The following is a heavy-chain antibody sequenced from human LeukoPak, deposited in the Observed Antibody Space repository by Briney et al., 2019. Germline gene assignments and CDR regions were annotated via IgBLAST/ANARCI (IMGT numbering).Heavy chain of an antibody. CDR3: ARGGRGSAAVVAPRSFDI. CDR1: GFTVSSTH. Sequence: GGSLRLSCAASGFTVSSTHMVWVRQAPGKGLEWGSVIYTGGNSYYAGSVQGRFIISRDISKNTLYLQMNSLRAEASALYYCARGGRGSAAVVAPRSFDIWGQGTMVTVSS. CDR2: IYTGGNS. J-gene: IGHJ3*02. V-gene: IGHV3-53*01. D-gene: IGHD3-22*01.